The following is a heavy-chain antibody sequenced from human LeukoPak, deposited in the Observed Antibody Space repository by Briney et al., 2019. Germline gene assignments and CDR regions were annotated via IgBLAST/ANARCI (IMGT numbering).Heavy chain of an antibody. V-gene: IGHV3-33*07. Sequence: GGSLRLSCAASGFTFNNYGFYRVRQAPGKGLEWVALIWYDGSKKLYTESVKGRFTISRDNSKNTVYLQMNSLRDEDTAVYYCARDLGNYDRGTSYFDHWGQGTLVTVSS. D-gene: IGHD3-16*01. CDR2: IWYDGSKK. CDR1: GFTFNNYG. CDR3: ARDLGNYDRGTSYFDH. J-gene: IGHJ4*02.